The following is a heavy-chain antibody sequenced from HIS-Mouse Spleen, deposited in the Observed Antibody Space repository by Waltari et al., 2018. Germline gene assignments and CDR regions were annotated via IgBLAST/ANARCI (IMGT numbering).Heavy chain of an antibody. D-gene: IGHD3-16*01. J-gene: IGHJ3*02. CDR3: ARDNPRPGGSDEAFDI. Sequence: QVQLQESGPGLVKPSQTLSLTCTVSGGSISSGGYYWSWIRQHPGKGLEWIGYIYYSGSTYYHPSLKSRVTISVDTSKNQCSLKLSSVTAADTAVYYCARDNPRPGGSDEAFDIWGQGTMVTVSS. CDR2: IYYSGST. V-gene: IGHV4-31*03. CDR1: GGSISSGGYY.